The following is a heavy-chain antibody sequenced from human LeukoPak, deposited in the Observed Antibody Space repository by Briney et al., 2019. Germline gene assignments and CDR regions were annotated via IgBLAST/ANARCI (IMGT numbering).Heavy chain of an antibody. CDR2: IYYSGST. D-gene: IGHD4-17*01. J-gene: IGHJ4*02. CDR1: GGSISSYY. Sequence: SETLSLTCTVSGGSISSYYWSWIRQPPGKGLEWIGYIYYSGSTNYNPSLKSRVTISVDTSKNQFSLKLSSVTAADTAVYYCARRTTVTTRGYGEYYFDYWGQGTLVTVSS. CDR3: ARRTTVTTRGYGEYYFDY. V-gene: IGHV4-59*08.